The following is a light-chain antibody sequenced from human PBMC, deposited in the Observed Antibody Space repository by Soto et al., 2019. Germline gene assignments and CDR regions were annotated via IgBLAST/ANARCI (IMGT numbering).Light chain of an antibody. CDR1: QSVSSY. V-gene: IGKV3-11*01. Sequence: EIVLTQSPATLSLSPGERATLSCRASQSVSSYLAWYQQKPGQAPRLLIYDASKRATGIPARFSGSGSGTDFTLTISSLEPEDFAVYYCQQRSKWPQMYTFGQGTKLEIK. J-gene: IGKJ2*01. CDR2: DAS. CDR3: QQRSKWPQMYT.